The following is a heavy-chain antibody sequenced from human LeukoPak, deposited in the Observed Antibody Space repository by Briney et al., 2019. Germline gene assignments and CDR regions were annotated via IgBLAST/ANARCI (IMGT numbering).Heavy chain of an antibody. J-gene: IGHJ3*02. D-gene: IGHD3-22*01. CDR1: RFTFSDYY. V-gene: IGHV3-11*01. CDR3: ARDGAPDYYDSSGSAFDI. CDR2: ISSSGSTI. Sequence: GGSLRLSCEASRFTFSDYYMSWIRQAPGKGLEWVSYISSSGSTIYYADSVKGRFTISRDNAKNSLYLQMNSLRAEDTAVYYCARDGAPDYYDSSGSAFDIWGQGTVVTVSS.